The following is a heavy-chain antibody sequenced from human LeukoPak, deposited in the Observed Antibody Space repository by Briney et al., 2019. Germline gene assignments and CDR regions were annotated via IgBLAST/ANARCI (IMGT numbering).Heavy chain of an antibody. V-gene: IGHV4-34*01. D-gene: IGHD3-9*01. CDR3: ARGDWLTIIDY. Sequence: SETLSLTCAVYGGSFSGYYWSWIRQPPGKGLEWIGEINHSGSTNYNPSLKSRVTISVDTSKNQFSLKLSSVTAADTAVYYCARGDWLTIIDYWGQGTLVTVSS. J-gene: IGHJ4*02. CDR2: INHSGST. CDR1: GGSFSGYY.